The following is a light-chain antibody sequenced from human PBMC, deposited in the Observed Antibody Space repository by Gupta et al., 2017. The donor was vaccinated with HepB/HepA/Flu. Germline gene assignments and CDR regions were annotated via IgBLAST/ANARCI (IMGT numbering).Light chain of an antibody. J-gene: IGLJ1*01. CDR1: SSNLGAGDA. Sequence: QSVLTQPPSVSWAPGPRVTISCTGSSSNLGAGDATHWYQQIPGTAPRLLIYDKNKRPAGVPDRFSGSKSGTSASLAISGLLAEDEGDYYCQSYDSTLSIYVFGTGTKVTVL. CDR2: DKN. CDR3: QSYDSTLSIYV. V-gene: IGLV1-40*01.